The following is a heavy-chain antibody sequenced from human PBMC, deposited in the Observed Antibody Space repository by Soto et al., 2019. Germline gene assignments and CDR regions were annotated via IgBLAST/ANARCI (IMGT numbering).Heavy chain of an antibody. J-gene: IGHJ6*02. D-gene: IGHD3-3*01. CDR2: IIPIFGTA. Sequence: SVKVSCKASGGTFSSYAISWVRQAPGQGLEWMGGIIPIFGTANYAQKFQGRVTITADESTSTAYMELSSLRSEDTAVYYCAMSLQIRDFWSGYGMDVWGQGTTVNVS. V-gene: IGHV1-69*13. CDR3: AMSLQIRDFWSGYGMDV. CDR1: GGTFSSYA.